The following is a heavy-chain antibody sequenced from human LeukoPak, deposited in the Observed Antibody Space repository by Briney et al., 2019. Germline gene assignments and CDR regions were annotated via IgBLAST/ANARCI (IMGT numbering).Heavy chain of an antibody. CDR2: IFCSGGT. J-gene: IGHJ4*02. V-gene: IGHV4-59*08. CDR3: VGHVYY. CDR1: CTSISPKY. Sequence: SETLSLSYCVACTSISPKYWSGIRQPPEKGLEWLGYIFCSGGTNYKPSLKSRITISVDTSKNQLSLRLSSVTAAAPDVYYCVGHVYYWGQGTLVTVSS.